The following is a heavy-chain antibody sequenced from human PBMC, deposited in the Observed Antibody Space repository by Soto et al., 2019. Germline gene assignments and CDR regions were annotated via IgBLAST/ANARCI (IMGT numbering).Heavy chain of an antibody. V-gene: IGHV3-74*01. CDR1: GFTFNSYS. D-gene: IGHD6-19*01. CDR3: ARDRGWSLFDY. CDR2: TNSDGSDT. J-gene: IGHJ4*02. Sequence: PGGSMRLSCAASGFTFNSYSMNWVRQAPGKGLVWVSRTNSDGSDTTYADSVKGRFIISRDNAKNTLYLQMNSLRAEDTAVYYCARDRGWSLFDYWGQGTLVTVSS.